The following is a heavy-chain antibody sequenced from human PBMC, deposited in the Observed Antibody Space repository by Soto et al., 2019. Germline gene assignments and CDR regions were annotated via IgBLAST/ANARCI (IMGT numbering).Heavy chain of an antibody. CDR1: GFSLSTSGVA. V-gene: IGHV2-5*02. J-gene: IGHJ3*02. CDR2: IYWDDAK. CDR3: AXTVTTXDSGGYYLIPAFDI. D-gene: IGHD3-22*01. Sequence: QITLKESGPTLVKPTQTLTLTCTFSGFSLSTSGVAVGWIRQPPGKALEWLALIYWDDAKRYSPSLKIRLNXXXXXXXXXXXXXXXXXXXXXXXXXXXAXTVTTXDSGGYYLIPAFDIWGQGTMVTVSS.